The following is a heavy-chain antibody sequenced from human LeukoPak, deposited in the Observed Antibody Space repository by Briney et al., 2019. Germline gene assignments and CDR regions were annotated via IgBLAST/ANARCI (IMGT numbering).Heavy chain of an antibody. CDR3: ARDSAGNDY. CDR2: IKQDGSEK. V-gene: IGHV3-7*01. Sequence: GGSLRLSCEASGFTFSRMSWVRQAPGKGLEWVANIKQDGSEKYYVDSVKGRFTIPRDNAKNSLYLQMNSLRAEDTAMYYCARDSAGNDYWGQGTLVTVSS. D-gene: IGHD6-13*01. J-gene: IGHJ4*02. CDR1: GFTFSR.